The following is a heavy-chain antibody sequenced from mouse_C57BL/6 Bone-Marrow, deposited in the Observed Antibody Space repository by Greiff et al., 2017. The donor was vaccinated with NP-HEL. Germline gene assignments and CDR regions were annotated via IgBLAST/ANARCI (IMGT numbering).Heavy chain of an antibody. D-gene: IGHD2-4*01. CDR2: INYDGSST. Sequence: EVMLVESEGGLVQPGSSMKLSCTASGFTFSDYYMAWVRQVPEKGLEWVANINYDGSSTYYLDSLKSRFIISRDNAKNILYLQMSSLKSEGTATYYCAREGGLRRRTYAMDYWGQGTSVTVSS. CDR3: AREGGLRRRTYAMDY. V-gene: IGHV5-16*01. J-gene: IGHJ4*01. CDR1: GFTFSDYY.